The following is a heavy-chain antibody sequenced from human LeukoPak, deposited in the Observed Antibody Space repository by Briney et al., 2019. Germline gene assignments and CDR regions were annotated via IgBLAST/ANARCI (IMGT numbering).Heavy chain of an antibody. J-gene: IGHJ6*02. Sequence: GTSVKVSCKASGFTFTSSAVQWVRQARGQRLEWIGWIVVGSGNTNYAQKFQERVTITRDMSTSTAYMELSSLRSEDTAVYYCAADRLVVAAIDRGPYYYYGMDVWGQGTTVTVSS. CDR1: GFTFTSSA. D-gene: IGHD2-15*01. CDR2: IVVGSGNT. CDR3: AADRLVVAAIDRGPYYYYGMDV. V-gene: IGHV1-58*01.